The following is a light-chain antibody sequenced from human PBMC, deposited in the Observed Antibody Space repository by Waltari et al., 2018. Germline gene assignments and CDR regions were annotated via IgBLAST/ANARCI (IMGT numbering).Light chain of an antibody. CDR1: HDISNC. CDR2: DAS. CDR3: QQYDILPLT. V-gene: IGKV1-33*01. Sequence: DIQMTQSPSSLSAYVGDRVTITCQASHDISNCLNWYQQKPGKAPKCLSYDASNLEAGGPSRFSGSGSGTHFTLTISSLQTEDIATYYCQQYDILPLTFGPGTKVDIK. J-gene: IGKJ3*01.